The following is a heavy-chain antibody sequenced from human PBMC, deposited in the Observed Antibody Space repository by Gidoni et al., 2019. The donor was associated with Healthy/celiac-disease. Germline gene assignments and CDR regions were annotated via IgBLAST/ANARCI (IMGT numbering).Heavy chain of an antibody. D-gene: IGHD1-1*01. CDR3: ARQATERYYYYGMDV. CDR2: IYYSGST. J-gene: IGHJ6*02. CDR1: GGSISSSSYY. V-gene: IGHV4-39*01. Sequence: QLQLQESGPGLVKLSETLSLTCTVSGGSISSSSYYWGWIRQPPGKGLEWIGSIYYSGSTYYNPSLKSRVTISVDTSKNQFSLKLSSVTAADTAVYYCARQATERYYYYGMDVWGQGTTVTVSS.